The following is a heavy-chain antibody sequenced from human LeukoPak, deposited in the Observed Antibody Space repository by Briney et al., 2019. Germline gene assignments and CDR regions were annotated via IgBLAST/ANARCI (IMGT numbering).Heavy chain of an antibody. J-gene: IGHJ4*02. Sequence: GGSLRLSCAASGFTVNSNYMSWVRQATGKGLECVSVIYSDATTYYADSVKGRFTISRDNSKNTVYLQMNSLRADDTAVYFCARAREMGTTTGVAYWGQGTLVTVSS. CDR2: IYSDATT. CDR3: ARAREMGTTTGVAY. CDR1: GFTVNSNY. V-gene: IGHV3-53*01. D-gene: IGHD1-26*01.